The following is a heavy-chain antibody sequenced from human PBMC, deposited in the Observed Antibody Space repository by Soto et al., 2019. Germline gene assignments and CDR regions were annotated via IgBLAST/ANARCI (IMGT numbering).Heavy chain of an antibody. D-gene: IGHD6-13*01. CDR3: ARQSAAPRIDLWFDS. CDR1: GGFISRSRSY. J-gene: IGHJ5*01. V-gene: IGHV4-39*01. Sequence: ASETLSLTWNVSGGFISRSRSYWAWVRQPPGKELEWIANIFYAGNTYYNPSLKSRVTVSVDTSKNQFSLKLDSVTAADTAVYYCARQSAAPRIDLWFDSWGQGPLVTVS. CDR2: IFYAGNT.